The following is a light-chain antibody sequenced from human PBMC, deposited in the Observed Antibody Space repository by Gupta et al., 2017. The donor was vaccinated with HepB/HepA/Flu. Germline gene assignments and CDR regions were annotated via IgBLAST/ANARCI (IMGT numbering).Light chain of an antibody. J-gene: IGKJ4*01. CDR2: TAS. CDR1: QDIRSD. Sequence: DIQMTQSPSSLSASVGDRVTITCRASQDIRSDLGWYQQKPGKAPKRLIYTASRVQSGVPSRFSGSGSGTEFALTITGRQPEDFATYYCRHQNSSPITFGRGTKVDIK. CDR3: RHQNSSPIT. V-gene: IGKV1-17*01.